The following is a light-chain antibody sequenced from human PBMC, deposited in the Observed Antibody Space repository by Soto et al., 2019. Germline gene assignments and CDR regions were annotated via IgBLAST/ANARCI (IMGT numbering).Light chain of an antibody. CDR1: QSVSSS. J-gene: IGKJ1*01. V-gene: IGKV3-15*01. CDR3: QQYNDWPRT. CDR2: GAS. Sequence: EIVMTQSPATLSVSPGERATLSCRASQSVSSSLAWYQQKPGQAPRLLIYGASTRATGIPARFSGSGSGTEFTLTISSLQSEDFAFYYCQQYNDWPRTFGHGTKV.